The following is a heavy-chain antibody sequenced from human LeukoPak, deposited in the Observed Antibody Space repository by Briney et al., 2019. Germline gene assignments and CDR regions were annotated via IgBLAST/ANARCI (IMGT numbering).Heavy chain of an antibody. CDR2: IKQDGSEK. CDR1: GFTFSSYW. V-gene: IGHV3-7*01. Sequence: GGSLRLSCAASGFTFSSYWMSWVRQAPGKGLEWVASIKQDGSEKYYVDSVKGRFTISRDNAKNSLYLQMSSLTAEDTAVYYCARSRGFFDYWGQGTLVTVSS. CDR3: ARSRGFFDY. J-gene: IGHJ4*02.